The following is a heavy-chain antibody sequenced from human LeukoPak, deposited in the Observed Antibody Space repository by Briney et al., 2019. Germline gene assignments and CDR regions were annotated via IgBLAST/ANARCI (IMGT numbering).Heavy chain of an antibody. CDR3: ATPLIWFGELQY. D-gene: IGHD3-10*01. CDR2: IRYDGSNK. V-gene: IGHV3-30*02. J-gene: IGHJ4*02. CDR1: GFVFDNHD. Sequence: GGSLRLSCGASGFVFDNHDMHWVRQAPGKGLEWVAFIRYDGSNKYYADSVKGRFTISRDNSKNTLYLQMNSLRAEDTAVYYCATPLIWFGELQYWGQGTLVTVSS.